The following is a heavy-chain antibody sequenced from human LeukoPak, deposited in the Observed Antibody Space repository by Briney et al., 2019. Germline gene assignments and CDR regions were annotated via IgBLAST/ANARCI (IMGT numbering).Heavy chain of an antibody. CDR3: ARAHQLLYGPPFN. J-gene: IGHJ4*02. Sequence: ASVKVSCKASGYTFTSYYMHWVRQAPGQGLEWMGIINPSGGSASYAQKFQGRVTMTRDTSTSTVYMELSSLRSEDTAVYYCARAHQLLYGPPFNWGQGTLVTVSS. CDR1: GYTFTSYY. D-gene: IGHD2-2*02. V-gene: IGHV1-46*01. CDR2: INPSGGSA.